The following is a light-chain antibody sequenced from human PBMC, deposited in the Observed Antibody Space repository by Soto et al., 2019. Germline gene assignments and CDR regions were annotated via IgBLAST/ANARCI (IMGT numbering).Light chain of an antibody. CDR3: QQYRSGPRT. Sequence: EILLTQSPATLSVSPGETATLSCRASQNVLSDLAWYQQKPVQAPRLLVYGATTRATDAPAKFRGRGSGTEFSLTISSLQSEESATYYCQQYRSGPRTFGQGSKVEI. V-gene: IGKV3-15*01. CDR1: QNVLSD. CDR2: GAT. J-gene: IGKJ1*01.